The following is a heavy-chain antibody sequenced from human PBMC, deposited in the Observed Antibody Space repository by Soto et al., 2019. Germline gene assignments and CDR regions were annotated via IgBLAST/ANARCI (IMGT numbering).Heavy chain of an antibody. Sequence: GSLRLSCAASGFAFSRNDMNWVRQRPGKGLEWVSNINYSGVSTYYSDAVKGRFTISRDNSKNILYLEMNSLKVDDTAVYYCVKDPNWEWGYWGQGALVTVSS. D-gene: IGHD1-1*01. V-gene: IGHV3-23*01. CDR2: INYSGVST. CDR3: VKDPNWEWGY. CDR1: GFAFSRND. J-gene: IGHJ4*02.